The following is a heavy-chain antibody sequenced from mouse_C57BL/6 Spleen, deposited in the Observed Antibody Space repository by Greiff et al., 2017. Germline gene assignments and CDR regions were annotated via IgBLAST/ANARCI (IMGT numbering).Heavy chain of an antibody. CDR1: GYTFTSYW. D-gene: IGHD1-1*01. CDR3: ARDYGSSSYYAMDY. Sequence: QVQLQQPGAELVKPGASVKMSCKASGYTFTSYWITWVKQRPGQGLEWIGDIYPGSGSTNYNEKFKSKATLTVDKSSSTAYMQLSSLTSEDSAVYYCARDYGSSSYYAMDYWGQGTSVTVSS. CDR2: IYPGSGST. J-gene: IGHJ4*01. V-gene: IGHV1-55*01.